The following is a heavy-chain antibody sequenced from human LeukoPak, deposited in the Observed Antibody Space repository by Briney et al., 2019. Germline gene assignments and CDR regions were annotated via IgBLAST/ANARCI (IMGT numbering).Heavy chain of an antibody. CDR1: GFTFTSSA. V-gene: IGHV1-58*02. Sequence: SVKVSCKASGFTFTSSAMQWVRQARGQRLEWIGWIVVGSGNTNYAQRFQERVTITRDMSTSTAYMELSSLRSEDTAVYYCATLGARDPFDYWGQGTLVTVSS. CDR3: ATLGARDPFDY. CDR2: IVVGSGNT. D-gene: IGHD1-26*01. J-gene: IGHJ4*02.